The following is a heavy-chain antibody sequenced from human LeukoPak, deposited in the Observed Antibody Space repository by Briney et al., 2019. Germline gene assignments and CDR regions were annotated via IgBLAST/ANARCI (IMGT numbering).Heavy chain of an antibody. J-gene: IGHJ4*02. CDR3: ARDRTYYYESSGYYYDY. CDR2: ISAYNGNT. V-gene: IGHV1-18*01. CDR1: GYTFTSYG. D-gene: IGHD3-22*01. Sequence: ASVKVSCKASGYTFTSYGISWVRQAPGQGLEWMGWISAYNGNTNYAQKLQGRVTMTTDTSTSTAYMELRSLRSDDTAVYYCARDRTYYYESSGYYYDYWGQGTLVTVSS.